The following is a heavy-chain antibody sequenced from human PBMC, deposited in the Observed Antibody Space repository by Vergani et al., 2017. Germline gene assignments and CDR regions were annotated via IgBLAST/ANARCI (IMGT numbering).Heavy chain of an antibody. V-gene: IGHV1-46*01. CDR1: GYTFTSYY. D-gene: IGHD3-22*01. CDR2: INPSGGST. J-gene: IGHJ6*03. CDR3: ARVGADYDSSGTDYYYYYMDV. Sequence: QVQLVQSGAEVKKPGASVKVSCKASGYTFTSYYMHWVRQAPGQGLEWMGIINPSGGSTSYAQKFQGRVTMTRDTSTSTVYMELSSLRSEDTAVYYCARVGADYDSSGTDYYYYYMDVGGKGTTVTVSS.